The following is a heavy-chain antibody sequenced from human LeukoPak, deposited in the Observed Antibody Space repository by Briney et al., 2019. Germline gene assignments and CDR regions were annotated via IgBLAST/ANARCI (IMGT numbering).Heavy chain of an antibody. CDR1: GGSISGSSYY. V-gene: IGHV4-39*01. J-gene: IGHJ4*02. CDR3: ANLSGSYSEVDY. Sequence: SETLSLTCSVSGGSISGSSYYWGWIRQPPGKGLEWIGSIYYSGSTYYNPSLKSRVTISVDTSKNQFSLKLSSVTAADTAVYYCANLSGSYSEVDYWGQGTLVTVSS. CDR2: IYYSGST. D-gene: IGHD1-26*01.